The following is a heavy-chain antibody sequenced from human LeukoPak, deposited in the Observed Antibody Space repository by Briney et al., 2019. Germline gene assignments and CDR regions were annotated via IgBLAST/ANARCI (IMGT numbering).Heavy chain of an antibody. CDR3: ARDLMDDYGDYVWFDP. CDR2: MTHSGST. V-gene: IGHV4-34*01. D-gene: IGHD4-17*01. J-gene: IGHJ5*02. Sequence: PSETLSLTCAVYGGSFSGYFWSWIRQSPGKGLQWIGEMTHSGSTNYNPSLKTRATISVDTSKNQFSLKLSSVTAADTAVYYCARDLMDDYGDYVWFDPWGQGTLVTVSS. CDR1: GGSFSGYF.